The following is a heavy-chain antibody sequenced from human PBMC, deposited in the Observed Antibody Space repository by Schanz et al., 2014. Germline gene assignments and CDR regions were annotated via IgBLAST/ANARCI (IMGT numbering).Heavy chain of an antibody. CDR1: GYSFTDYA. J-gene: IGHJ4*02. CDR2: ISAYNGHT. V-gene: IGHV1-18*01. D-gene: IGHD2-2*01. CDR3: ARGGFFDSTSFDS. Sequence: QVQLVQSGVEVKRPGALVRVSCKASGYSFTDYAIHWVRQAPGQGLEWMGWISAYNGHTTYAQKFQGRVTMTRDTSTSTVYMELSSLRSEDTAVYYCARGGFFDSTSFDSWGQGTLVTVSS.